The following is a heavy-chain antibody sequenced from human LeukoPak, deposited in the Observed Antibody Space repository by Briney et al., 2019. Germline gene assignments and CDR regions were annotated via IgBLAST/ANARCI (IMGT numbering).Heavy chain of an antibody. V-gene: IGHV4-59*01. D-gene: IGHD6-19*01. Sequence: SETLSLTCTVSGGSISSYYWSWIRQPPGKRLEWIGYIYYSGSTNYNPSLKSRVTISVDTSKNQFSLKLSSVTAAETAVYYGARVSVGSSGWYGYWGQGTLVTVSS. CDR2: IYYSGST. CDR3: ARVSVGSSGWYGY. J-gene: IGHJ4*02. CDR1: GGSISSYY.